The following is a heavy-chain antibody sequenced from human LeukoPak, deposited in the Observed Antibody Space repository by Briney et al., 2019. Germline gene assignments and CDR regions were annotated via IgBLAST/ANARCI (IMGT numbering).Heavy chain of an antibody. V-gene: IGHV3-30*02. J-gene: IGHJ4*02. D-gene: IGHD6-6*01. CDR3: AKDLAISGIAAREAFDY. Sequence: PGGSLRLSCAASGFTFSSYGMHWVRQAPGKGLEWVAFIRYDGSNKYYADSVKGRFTISRDNSKNTLYLQMNSLRAEDTAVYYCAKDLAISGIAAREAFDYWGQGTLVTVSS. CDR2: IRYDGSNK. CDR1: GFTFSSYG.